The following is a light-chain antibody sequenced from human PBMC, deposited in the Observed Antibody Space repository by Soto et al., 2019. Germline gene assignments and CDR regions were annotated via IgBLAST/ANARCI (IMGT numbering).Light chain of an antibody. CDR3: SSYTSSSTYV. CDR1: RRYVGGYNY. J-gene: IGLJ1*01. Sequence: SAPTPPASVSWSPGQSVTLSFTGNRRYVGGYNYVSWYQQHPGKAPKLMISDVSNRPSGVSNRFSGSKSGNTASLTISGLQAEDEADYYCSSYTSSSTYVFGTGTKVTVL. V-gene: IGLV2-14*01. CDR2: DVS.